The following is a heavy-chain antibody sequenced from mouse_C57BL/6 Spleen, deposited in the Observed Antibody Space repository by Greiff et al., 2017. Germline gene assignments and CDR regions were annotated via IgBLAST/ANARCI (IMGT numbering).Heavy chain of an antibody. CDR2: ISDGGSYT. CDR1: GFTFSSYA. J-gene: IGHJ4*01. CDR3: ARDRREGYAMDY. Sequence: EVQRVESGGGSVKPGGSLKLSCAASGFTFSSYAMSWVRQTPEKRLEWVATISDGGSYTYYPDYVKGRFTISRDNAKNNLYLQMSHLKSEDTAMYYCARDRREGYAMDYWGQGTSVTVSS. V-gene: IGHV5-4*01.